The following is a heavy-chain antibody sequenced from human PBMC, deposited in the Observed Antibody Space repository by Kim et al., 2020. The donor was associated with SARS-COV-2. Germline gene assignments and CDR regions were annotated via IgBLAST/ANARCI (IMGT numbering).Heavy chain of an antibody. CDR2: YAT. Sequence: YATAYAASVKGRFTISRDDSKNTSYLQMNSLKTEDTAVYYCTLLTSRDYWGQGTLVTVSS. D-gene: IGHD1-20*01. CDR3: TLLTSRDY. V-gene: IGHV3-73*01. J-gene: IGHJ4*02.